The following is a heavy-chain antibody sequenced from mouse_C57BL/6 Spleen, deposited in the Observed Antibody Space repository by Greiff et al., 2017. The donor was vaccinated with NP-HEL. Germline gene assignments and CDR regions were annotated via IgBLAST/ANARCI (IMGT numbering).Heavy chain of an antibody. CDR1: GYTFTSYW. J-gene: IGHJ3*01. Sequence: QVQLQQPGAELVMPGASVKLSCKASGYTFTSYWMHWVEQRPGHGLEWIGEIDPSDSYTNYNQKFKGKSTLTVDKSSSTAYMQLSSLTSEDSAVYYCARWDYYGSSPAWFAYWGQGTLVTVSA. CDR2: IDPSDSYT. V-gene: IGHV1-69*01. CDR3: ARWDYYGSSPAWFAY. D-gene: IGHD1-1*01.